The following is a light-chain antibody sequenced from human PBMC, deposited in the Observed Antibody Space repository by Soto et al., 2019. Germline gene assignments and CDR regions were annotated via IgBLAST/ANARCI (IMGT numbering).Light chain of an antibody. CDR2: DDD. CDR1: SSDVGGYSY. J-gene: IGLJ1*01. Sequence: QSALTQPPSASGSPGQSVTISCTGASSDVGGYSYVSWYQQHPGKAPKLMIYDDDKRPSGIPDRFSGSKSGTSATLGITGFQTGDEADYYCGSWDSSLSAYVFATGTKLTVL. CDR3: GSWDSSLSAYV. V-gene: IGLV2-8*01.